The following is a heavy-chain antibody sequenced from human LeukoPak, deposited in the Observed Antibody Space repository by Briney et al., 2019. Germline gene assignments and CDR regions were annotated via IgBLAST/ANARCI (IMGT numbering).Heavy chain of an antibody. D-gene: IGHD3-10*01. Sequence: SETLSLTCTVSGGSLSSYYWTWIRQPPGKGLEWIGYIYYTGSTSYNPSLKSRVTISVDTSKNQFSLKLSSVTAADTAVYYCATSRITMVRGVISAAYYFDYWGQGTLVTVSS. CDR2: IYYTGST. V-gene: IGHV4-59*01. CDR1: GGSLSSYY. CDR3: ATSRITMVRGVISAAYYFDY. J-gene: IGHJ4*02.